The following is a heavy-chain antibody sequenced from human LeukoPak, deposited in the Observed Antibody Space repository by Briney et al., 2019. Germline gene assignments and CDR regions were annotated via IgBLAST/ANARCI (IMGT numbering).Heavy chain of an antibody. CDR2: IYYSGST. V-gene: IGHV4-39*07. Sequence: KPSETLSLTCTVSGGSISTSSYYWGWIRQPPGKGLEWIGIIYYSGSTYYNPSLKSRVTISADTSKNQFSLKLSSVTAADTAIYYCAKNGDRGAYCTGGTCYPYFYYYMDVWGKGTTVTI. CDR3: AKNGDRGAYCTGGTCYPYFYYYMDV. J-gene: IGHJ6*03. D-gene: IGHD2-15*01. CDR1: GGSISTSSYY.